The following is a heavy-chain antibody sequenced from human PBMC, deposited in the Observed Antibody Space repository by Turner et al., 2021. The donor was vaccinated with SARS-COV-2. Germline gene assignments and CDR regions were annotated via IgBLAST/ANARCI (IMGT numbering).Heavy chain of an antibody. V-gene: IGHV4-61*02. Sequence: QVQLQESGPGLVKPSQTLSLTCTVSGGSISSGSYYWSWIRQPAGKGLEWIGRIYTSGSTNYNPSLKSRVTISVDTSKNQFSLKLSSVTAADTAVYYCARDQGFLLEWEISYYYYMDVWGKGTTVTVPS. CDR1: GGSISSGSYY. J-gene: IGHJ6*03. CDR3: ARDQGFLLEWEISYYYYMDV. D-gene: IGHD3-3*01. CDR2: IYTSGST.